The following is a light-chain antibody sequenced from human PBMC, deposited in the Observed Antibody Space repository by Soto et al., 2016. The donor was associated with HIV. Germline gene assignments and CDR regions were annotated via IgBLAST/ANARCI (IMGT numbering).Light chain of an antibody. CDR3: QVWDPTSDHPYV. CDR2: DDS. CDR1: NIGSKN. V-gene: IGLV3-21*03. J-gene: IGLJ1*01. Sequence: SYELTQPPSVSVAPGKTAKITCGGNNIGSKNVHWYQQKPGQAPVLVVSDDSDRPSGIPEQFSGSNSGNTATLTISRVEAGDEADYYCQVWDPTSDHPYVFGTGTQISVL.